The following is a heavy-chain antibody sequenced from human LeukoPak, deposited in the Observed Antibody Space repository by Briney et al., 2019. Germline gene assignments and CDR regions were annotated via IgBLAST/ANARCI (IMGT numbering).Heavy chain of an antibody. CDR3: ARVGGFCSSTTCYGNLGMDV. V-gene: IGHV3-7*01. J-gene: IGHJ6*02. Sequence: GGSLTLSCAPCTLTLRSYWMNWVRHAPGEGREGVGNIKQEGSEKYYGDSVKGRFTISRDNARNSLYLQMNSLRAEDTAVYYCARVGGFCSSTTCYGNLGMDVWGHGTTVTVSS. CDR2: IKQEGSEK. CDR1: TLTLRSYW. D-gene: IGHD2-2*01.